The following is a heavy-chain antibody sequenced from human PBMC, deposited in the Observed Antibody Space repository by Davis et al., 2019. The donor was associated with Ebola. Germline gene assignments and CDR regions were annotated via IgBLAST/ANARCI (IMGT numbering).Heavy chain of an antibody. D-gene: IGHD3-22*01. J-gene: IGHJ6*02. CDR1: GGSISSYY. V-gene: IGHV4-59*12. CDR2: IYYSGST. Sequence: MPGGSLRLSCTVSGGSISSYYWSWIRQPPGKGLEWIGYIYYSGSTNYNPSLKSRVTISVDTSKNQFSLKLSSVTAADTAVYYCARGTHYYDSSGYNHGMDVWGQGTTVTVSS. CDR3: ARGTHYYDSSGYNHGMDV.